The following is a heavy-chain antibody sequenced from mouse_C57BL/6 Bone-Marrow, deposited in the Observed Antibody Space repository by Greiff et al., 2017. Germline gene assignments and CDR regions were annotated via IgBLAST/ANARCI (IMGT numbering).Heavy chain of an antibody. CDR2: IYPGDGDT. Sequence: QVHVKQSGAELVKPVASVKISCKASGYAFSSYWMHWVKQRPGKGLEWIGHIYPGDGDTNYTGKFKGKATLTADKSSSTAYMQLSSLTSEDSAVYFCSREFYYFDSSPAWFAYWGQGTLVTVSA. V-gene: IGHV1-80*01. J-gene: IGHJ3*01. CDR1: GYAFSSYW. D-gene: IGHD1-1*01. CDR3: SREFYYFDSSPAWFAY.